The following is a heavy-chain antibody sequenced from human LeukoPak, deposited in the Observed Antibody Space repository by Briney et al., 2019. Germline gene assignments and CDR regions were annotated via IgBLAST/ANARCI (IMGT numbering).Heavy chain of an antibody. Sequence: SETLSLTCTVSDSSISGYYWSWIRQPPGKGLEWIGYTYDTGSTNYNPSLKSRVTISVDTSKNQFSLKLSSVTAADTAVYYCARDGRAAAAPGIWGQGTMVTVSS. CDR3: ARDGRAAAAPGI. D-gene: IGHD6-13*01. J-gene: IGHJ3*02. V-gene: IGHV4-59*01. CDR2: TYDTGST. CDR1: DSSISGYY.